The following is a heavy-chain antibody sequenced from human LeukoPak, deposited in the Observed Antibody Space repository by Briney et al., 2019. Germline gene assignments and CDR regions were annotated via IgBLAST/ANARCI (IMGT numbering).Heavy chain of an antibody. CDR1: GYTLTELS. J-gene: IGHJ5*02. Sequence: GASVKVSCKVSGYTLTELSMHWVRQAPGKGLEWMGGFDPEDGETIYAQKFQGRVTMTEDTSTDTAYMELSSLRSEDTAVYYCATRPPGYYSFGFDPWGQGTLVTVSS. CDR2: FDPEDGET. CDR3: ATRPPGYYSFGFDP. V-gene: IGHV1-24*01. D-gene: IGHD3-9*01.